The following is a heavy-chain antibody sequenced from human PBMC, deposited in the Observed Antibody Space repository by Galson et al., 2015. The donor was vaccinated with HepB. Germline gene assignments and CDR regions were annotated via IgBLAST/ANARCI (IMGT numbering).Heavy chain of an antibody. J-gene: IGHJ6*02. Sequence: SVKVSCKASGYTFTVYYMHWVRQAPGQGLEWVGRINPNSGGTNYARKFQGRVTMTRDTSTTTAYMELSRLESDDTAVYYCARENQEDNYHYGMDVWGRGTTVTVS. CDR1: GYTFTVYY. D-gene: IGHD1-14*01. CDR3: ARENQEDNYHYGMDV. V-gene: IGHV1-2*06. CDR2: INPNSGGT.